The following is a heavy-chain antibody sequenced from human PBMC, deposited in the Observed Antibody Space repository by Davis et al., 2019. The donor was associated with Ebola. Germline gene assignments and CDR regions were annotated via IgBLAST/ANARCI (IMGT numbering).Heavy chain of an antibody. CDR1: GFTFSSYA. Sequence: PGGSLRLSCAASGFTFSSYAMHWVRQAPGKGLEWVAVISYDGSNKYYADSVKGRFTIYRDNSKNTLYLQMNSLRAEDTAVYYCAKDRSVLTYYYYGMDVWGQGTTVTVSS. CDR3: AKDRSVLTYYYYGMDV. V-gene: IGHV3-30-3*01. D-gene: IGHD3-22*01. CDR2: ISYDGSNK. J-gene: IGHJ6*02.